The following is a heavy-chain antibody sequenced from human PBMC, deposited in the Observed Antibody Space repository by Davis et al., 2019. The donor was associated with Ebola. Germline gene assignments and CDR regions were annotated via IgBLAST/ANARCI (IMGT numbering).Heavy chain of an antibody. CDR3: ARGQLELRTSSYYFDY. CDR2: ISAYNGNT. D-gene: IGHD1-7*01. V-gene: IGHV1-18*04. Sequence: ASVKVSCKASGYTFTGYYMHWVRQAPGQGLEWMGWISAYNGNTNYAQKLQGRVTMTTDTSTSTAYMELRSLRSDDTAVYYCARGQLELRTSSYYFDYWGQGTLVTVSS. J-gene: IGHJ4*02. CDR1: GYTFTGYY.